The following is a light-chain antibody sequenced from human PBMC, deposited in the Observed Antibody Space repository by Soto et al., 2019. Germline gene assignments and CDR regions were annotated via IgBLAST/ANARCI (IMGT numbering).Light chain of an antibody. CDR1: QSVDSSF. CDR3: QQYVSSVT. CDR2: GAS. Sequence: EIVLTQSPGSLSLSPGERATLSCRASQSVDSSFFAWYQQKPGQAPRLLIYGASNRATGIPDRFSGRGSGTDFTRTITGLEPEDFAVYYCQQYVSSVTFGQGTKVEIK. V-gene: IGKV3-20*01. J-gene: IGKJ1*01.